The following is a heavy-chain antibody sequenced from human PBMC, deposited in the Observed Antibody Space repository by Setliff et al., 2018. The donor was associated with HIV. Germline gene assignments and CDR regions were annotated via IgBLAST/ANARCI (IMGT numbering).Heavy chain of an antibody. CDR3: AREKTWLRFLDY. CDR1: GYTFNNYG. D-gene: IGHD5-12*01. J-gene: IGHJ4*02. Sequence: ASVKVSCKASGYTFNNYGISWVRLAPGQGLEWMGWINTHSGYTNYAQNVQGRVTVTMDTSTSTAYMELRSLKSDDTAVYYCAREKTWLRFLDYWGQGTLVTVSS. V-gene: IGHV1-18*01. CDR2: INTHSGYT.